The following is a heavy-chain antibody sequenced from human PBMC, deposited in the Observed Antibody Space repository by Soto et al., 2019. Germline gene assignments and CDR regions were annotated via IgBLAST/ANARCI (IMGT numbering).Heavy chain of an antibody. D-gene: IGHD6-6*01. V-gene: IGHV3-23*01. CDR1: GFPFSSYS. Sequence: EVQLLESGGGLVQPGGSLRLSCAASGFPFSSYSMSWVRQAPGKGLEWVSDIGGRGDSIHYADSVKGRFTISSDNSKNTLYVQMNSLRAEDTAVYYCAKGSASSGWLAHDYWGQGTLVIVSS. CDR3: AKGSASSGWLAHDY. J-gene: IGHJ4*02. CDR2: IGGRGDSI.